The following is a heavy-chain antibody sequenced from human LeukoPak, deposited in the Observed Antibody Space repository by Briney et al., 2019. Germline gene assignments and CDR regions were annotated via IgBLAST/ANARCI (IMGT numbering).Heavy chain of an antibody. V-gene: IGHV3-74*01. CDR3: VNILFG. J-gene: IGHJ4*02. Sequence: GGSLRLSCAVSGFTFSSYWMHWVRQVPGEGLVWVSRISSDGSTTTYADSVKGRFTISRDNAKNTLYLQTNSLRAEDTAVYYCVNILFGWGQGTLVTVSS. CDR2: ISSDGSTT. CDR1: GFTFSSYW. D-gene: IGHD3-10*01.